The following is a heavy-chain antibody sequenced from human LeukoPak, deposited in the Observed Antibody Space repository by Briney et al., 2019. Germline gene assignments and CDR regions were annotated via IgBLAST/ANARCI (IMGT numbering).Heavy chain of an antibody. CDR1: GYTFTSYD. V-gene: IGHV1-8*01. CDR3: ARGTITMVRGLIIRFNWFDP. J-gene: IGHJ5*02. Sequence: GASVKVSCKASGYTFTSYDINWVRQAPGQGLEWMGWMNPNSGNTGSAQKFQGRVTMTRNTSISTAYMELSSLRSEDTAVYYCARGTITMVRGLIIRFNWFDPWGQGTLVTVSS. D-gene: IGHD3-10*01. CDR2: MNPNSGNT.